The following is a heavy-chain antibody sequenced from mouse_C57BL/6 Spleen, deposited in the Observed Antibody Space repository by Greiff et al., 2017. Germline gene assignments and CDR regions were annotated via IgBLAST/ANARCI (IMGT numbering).Heavy chain of an antibody. D-gene: IGHD1-1*01. CDR2: ISSGSSTI. Sequence: EVMLVESGGGLVKPGGSLKLSCAASGFTFSDYGMHWVRQAPEKGLEWVAYISSGSSTIYYADTVKGRFTISRDNAKNTLFLQMTSLRSEDTAMYYCASHYYGSSYAMDYWGQGTSVTVSS. CDR3: ASHYYGSSYAMDY. J-gene: IGHJ4*01. V-gene: IGHV5-17*01. CDR1: GFTFSDYG.